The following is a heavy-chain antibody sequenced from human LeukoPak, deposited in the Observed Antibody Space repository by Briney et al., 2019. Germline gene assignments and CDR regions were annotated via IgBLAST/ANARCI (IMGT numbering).Heavy chain of an antibody. Sequence: SETLPLTCTVSGGSISSYYWSWIRQPPGKGLEWIGYIYYSGSTNYNPSLKSRVTISVDTSKNQFSLKLSSVTAADTAVYYCVGGVIVVDYYFDYWGQGTLVTVSS. CDR2: IYYSGST. CDR1: GGSISSYY. V-gene: IGHV4-59*08. J-gene: IGHJ4*02. D-gene: IGHD3-16*02. CDR3: VGGVIVVDYYFDY.